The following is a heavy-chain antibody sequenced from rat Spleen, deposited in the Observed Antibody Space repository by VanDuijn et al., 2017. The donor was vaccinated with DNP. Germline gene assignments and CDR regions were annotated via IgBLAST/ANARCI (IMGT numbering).Heavy chain of an antibody. CDR2: ISTGGGNT. J-gene: IGHJ2*01. CDR1: GFTFSNYG. D-gene: IGHD1-2*01. CDR3: ATLTIAAISTALYFDY. V-gene: IGHV5S13*01. Sequence: EVQLVESGGGLVQPGRSLKLSCAASGFTFSNYGMAWVRQAPTKGLEWVASISTGGGNTYYRDSVKGRFTISRDNAKNTQYLQMDSLRSEDTATYYCATLTIAAISTALYFDYWGQGVMVTVSS.